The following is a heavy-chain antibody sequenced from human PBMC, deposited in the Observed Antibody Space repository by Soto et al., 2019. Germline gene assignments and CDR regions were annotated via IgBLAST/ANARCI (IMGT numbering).Heavy chain of an antibody. J-gene: IGHJ5*02. D-gene: IGHD3-10*01. CDR2: IYYSGST. Sequence: QVQLQESGPGLVKPSQTLSLTCTVSGGSISSGGYYWSWIRQHPGKGLEWIGYIYYSGSTYYNPSLTRRVTISVDTSKNQFSLKLSSVTAADTAVYYCAREGPMVRGVWIDPWGQGTLVTVSS. CDR3: AREGPMVRGVWIDP. V-gene: IGHV4-31*03. CDR1: GGSISSGGYY.